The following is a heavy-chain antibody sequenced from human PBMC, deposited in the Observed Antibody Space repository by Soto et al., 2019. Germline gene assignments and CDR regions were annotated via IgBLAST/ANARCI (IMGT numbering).Heavy chain of an antibody. CDR3: ARRYGWLYFDY. V-gene: IGHV4-39*01. CDR1: GDSISSSNYF. Sequence: SETLSLTCTVSGDSISSSNYFWGWIRQPPGKGLEWIGTIFYSGGTYYNTSLKSRVTISVDTSKNQFSLRLISVTAADTALYYCARRYGWLYFDYWGQGSLVTVS. J-gene: IGHJ4*02. CDR2: IFYSGGT. D-gene: IGHD6-19*01.